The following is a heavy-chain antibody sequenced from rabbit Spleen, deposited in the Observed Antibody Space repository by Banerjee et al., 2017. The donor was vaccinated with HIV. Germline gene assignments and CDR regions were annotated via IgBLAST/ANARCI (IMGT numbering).Heavy chain of an antibody. J-gene: IGHJ6*01. Sequence: QEQLEESGGDLVKPEGSLTLTCKASGFSFSSNYYMCWVRQAPGKGLEWIACIYTSSGSTWYASWAKGRFTCSKTSSTTVTLQMTSLTVADTATYFCARDTGSSFSSYGMDLWGQGTLVTVS. CDR3: ARDTGSSFSSYGMDL. CDR2: IYTSSGST. D-gene: IGHD8-1*01. V-gene: IGHV1S45*01. CDR1: GFSFSSNYY.